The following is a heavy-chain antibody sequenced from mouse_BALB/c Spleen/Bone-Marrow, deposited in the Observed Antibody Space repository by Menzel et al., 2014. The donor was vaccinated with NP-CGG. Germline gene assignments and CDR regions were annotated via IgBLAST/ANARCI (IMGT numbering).Heavy chain of an antibody. CDR1: GFNIKDTY. Sequence: VQLQQSGAELVKPGASVKLSCTASGFNIKDTYMHWVKQRPEQGLEWIGRIDPANGNTKYDPKFQGKATITADTSPNTAYLQLSSLTSEDTAVYYCARWEYYAMDYWGQGTSGTVSS. D-gene: IGHD4-1*01. J-gene: IGHJ4*01. V-gene: IGHV14-3*02. CDR3: ARWEYYAMDY. CDR2: IDPANGNT.